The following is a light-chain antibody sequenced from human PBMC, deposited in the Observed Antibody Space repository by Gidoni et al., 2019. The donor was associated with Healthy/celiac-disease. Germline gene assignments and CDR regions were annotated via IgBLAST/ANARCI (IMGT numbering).Light chain of an antibody. CDR1: QDISNY. CDR3: QQYDNLPT. CDR2: DAS. J-gene: IGKJ5*01. Sequence: DIQMTQSPSSLSASVGDRVTITCQASQDISNYLNWYQQKPGKAPKLLIYDASNLERGVPSRYSGSGSGIDFTFTISSLQPEDIATYYCQQYDNLPTFGQGTRLEIK. V-gene: IGKV1-33*01.